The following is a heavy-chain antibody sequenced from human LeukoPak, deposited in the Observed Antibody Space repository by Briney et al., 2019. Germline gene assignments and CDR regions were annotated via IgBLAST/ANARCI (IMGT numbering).Heavy chain of an antibody. D-gene: IGHD3-16*01. J-gene: IGHJ4*02. CDR1: GYTFTGYY. V-gene: IGHV1-2*02. CDR2: INPNSGAT. Sequence: ASVKVSCKASGYTFTGYYMHWVRQAPGQGLEWMGWINPNSGATNYAQKFQGRVTMTRDTSISTAYMELSRLRSDDTAVYYCARDIERERGGYYFDYWGQGTLATVSS. CDR3: ARDIERERGGYYFDY.